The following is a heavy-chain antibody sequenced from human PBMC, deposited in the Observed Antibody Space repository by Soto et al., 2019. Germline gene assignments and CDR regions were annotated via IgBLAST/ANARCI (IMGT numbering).Heavy chain of an antibody. V-gene: IGHV1-8*01. CDR1: GYRYSGDD. D-gene: IGHD5-18*01. CDR2: MNPNSGNT. Sequence: ALVNRSCKSAGYRYSGDDVGCGLMETGQGLEWMGWMNPNSGNTGYAQKFQGRVTMTRNTSISTAYMELSSLRSEDTAVYYCARRDSYGPVSFDYWGQGTLVTVSS. CDR3: ARRDSYGPVSFDY. J-gene: IGHJ4*02.